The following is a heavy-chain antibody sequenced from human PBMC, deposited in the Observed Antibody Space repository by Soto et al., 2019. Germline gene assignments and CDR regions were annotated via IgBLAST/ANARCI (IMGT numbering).Heavy chain of an antibody. V-gene: IGHV4-39*01. Sequence: NPSETLSLTCTVSGGSISSSSYYWGWIRQPPGKGLEWIGSIYYSGSTYYNPSLKSRVTISVDTSKNQFSLKLSSVTAADTAVYYCARGPYYYDSSGYYSQIFNWFDPWGQGTLVTVSS. CDR3: ARGPYYYDSSGYYSQIFNWFDP. D-gene: IGHD3-22*01. CDR1: GGSISSSSYY. J-gene: IGHJ5*02. CDR2: IYYSGST.